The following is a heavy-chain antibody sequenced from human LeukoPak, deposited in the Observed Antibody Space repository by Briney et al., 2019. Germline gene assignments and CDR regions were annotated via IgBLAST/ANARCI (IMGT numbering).Heavy chain of an antibody. D-gene: IGHD6-19*01. CDR1: SGSISSYY. CDR3: ASTKSVAGQYYFDY. V-gene: IGHV4-59*08. CDR2: IYYSGST. J-gene: IGHJ4*02. Sequence: SETLSLTCTVSSGSISSYYWSWIRQPPGKGLEWIGYIYYSGSTNYNPSLKSRVTISVDTSKNQFSLKLSSVTAADTAVYYCASTKSVAGQYYFDYWGQGTLVTVSS.